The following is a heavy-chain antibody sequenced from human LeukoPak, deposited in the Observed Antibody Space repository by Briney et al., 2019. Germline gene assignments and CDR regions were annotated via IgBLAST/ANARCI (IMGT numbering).Heavy chain of an antibody. CDR3: ARDTVVGELSGPSFFDC. J-gene: IGHJ4*02. Sequence: GRSLRLSCAASGFTFRYYAMHWVRQAPGKGLEWVAVISYDGSNKYYADSVKGRFTISRDNSKNTLYLQMNSLRAEDTAEYYCARDTVVGELSGPSFFDCWGQGTLVTVSS. D-gene: IGHD3-10*01. CDR2: ISYDGSNK. CDR1: GFTFRYYA. V-gene: IGHV3-30-3*01.